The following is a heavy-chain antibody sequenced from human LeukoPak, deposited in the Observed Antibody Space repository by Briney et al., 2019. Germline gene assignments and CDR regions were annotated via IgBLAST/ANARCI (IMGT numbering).Heavy chain of an antibody. D-gene: IGHD5-18*01. CDR1: GYTFTSYG. Sequence: ASVKVSCKASGYTFTSYGIGWVRQAPGQGLEWMGWISAYNGNTNYAQKLQGRVTMTTDTSTSTAYMELRSLRSDDTAVYYCARGIQLWPDYYYYYMDVWGKGTTVTVSS. J-gene: IGHJ6*03. V-gene: IGHV1-18*01. CDR2: ISAYNGNT. CDR3: ARGIQLWPDYYYYYMDV.